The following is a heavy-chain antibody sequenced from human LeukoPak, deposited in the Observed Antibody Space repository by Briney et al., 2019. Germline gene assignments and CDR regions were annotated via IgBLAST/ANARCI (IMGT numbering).Heavy chain of an antibody. V-gene: IGHV3-23*01. CDR1: GFTFSRYV. Sequence: GGSLRLSCASSGFTFSRYVLTWVRQAPGRGLEWVSAIGVSGGSTFYADSVKGRFTISRDNSKNTLFLLMNSLRADDTAVYYCAKGDQPLLYGGAFDYWGQGTLVTVSS. CDR2: IGVSGGST. CDR3: AKGDQPLLYGGAFDY. D-gene: IGHD2-2*01. J-gene: IGHJ4*02.